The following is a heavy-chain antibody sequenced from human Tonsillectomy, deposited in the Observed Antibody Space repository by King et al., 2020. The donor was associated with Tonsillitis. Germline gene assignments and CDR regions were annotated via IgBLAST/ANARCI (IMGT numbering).Heavy chain of an antibody. CDR1: GFTFSSYG. D-gene: IGHD3-10*01. Sequence: VQLVESGGGVVQPGGSLRLSCAASGFTFSSYGMHWVRQAPGKGLEWVAFIRYDGSNKYYADSVKGRFTISRDNSKNTLYLQMNSLRAEDTAVYYCAKSPGFGELVNYWGQGTLVTVSS. J-gene: IGHJ4*02. V-gene: IGHV3-30*02. CDR2: IRYDGSNK. CDR3: AKSPGFGELVNY.